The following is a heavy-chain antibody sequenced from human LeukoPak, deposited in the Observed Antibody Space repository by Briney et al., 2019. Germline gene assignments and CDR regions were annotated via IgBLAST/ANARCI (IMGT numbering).Heavy chain of an antibody. CDR3: ARGDSYLSPKEIYYYGSGSYYKGAFDI. CDR2: INPNSGGT. J-gene: IGHJ3*02. CDR1: GYTFTTYT. Sequence: ASVKVSCKASGYTFTTYTIHWVRQAPGQGLEWMGRINPNSGGTNYAQKFQGRVTMTRDTSISTAYMELSRLRSDDTAVYYCARGDSYLSPKEIYYYGSGSYYKGAFDIWDQGTMVTVSS. V-gene: IGHV1-2*06. D-gene: IGHD3-10*01.